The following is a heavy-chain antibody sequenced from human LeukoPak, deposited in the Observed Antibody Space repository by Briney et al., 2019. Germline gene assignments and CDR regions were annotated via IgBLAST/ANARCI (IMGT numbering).Heavy chain of an antibody. CDR2: IRSGGTTE. CDR3: ARDESSGYYPDAFDI. J-gene: IGHJ3*02. D-gene: IGHD3-22*01. V-gene: IGHV3-48*03. CDR1: GFTFSSYE. Sequence: GGSLRLSCAASGFTFSSYEMNWVRQAPGKGLEWIAYIRSGGTTEYYADSVKGRFTISRDNAKSSLYLQMNSLRAEDTALYYCARDESSGYYPDAFDIWGPGTMVTVSS.